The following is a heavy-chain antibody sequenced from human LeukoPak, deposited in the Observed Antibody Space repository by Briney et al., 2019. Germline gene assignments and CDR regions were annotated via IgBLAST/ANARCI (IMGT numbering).Heavy chain of an antibody. D-gene: IGHD7-27*01. V-gene: IGHV4-39*01. CDR3: ARRIATGGAYPLDI. J-gene: IGHJ3*02. Sequence: ETLSLTCTVSGGSVNSGSYCWGGMRDPPEKALEWIGSIFYSGSTYYNPSLKSRVTISVDTSKNQFSLKLSSVTAADTAVCYCARRIATGGAYPLDIWGHGTMVTVST. CDR1: GGSVNSGSYC. CDR2: IFYSGST.